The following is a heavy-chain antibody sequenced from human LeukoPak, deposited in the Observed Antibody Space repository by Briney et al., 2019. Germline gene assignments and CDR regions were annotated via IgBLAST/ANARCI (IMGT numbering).Heavy chain of an antibody. CDR3: ATVGVVVITNAFDI. D-gene: IGHD3-22*01. CDR1: GYTLTELS. V-gene: IGHV1-24*01. Sequence: ASVKVSCKVSGYTLTELSMHWVRQPHGKGLEWMGGFDPEDGDTIYAQKFQGRVTMTEDTSTDTAYMELSSLRSEDTAVYYCATVGVVVITNAFDIWGQGTMVTVSS. CDR2: FDPEDGDT. J-gene: IGHJ3*02.